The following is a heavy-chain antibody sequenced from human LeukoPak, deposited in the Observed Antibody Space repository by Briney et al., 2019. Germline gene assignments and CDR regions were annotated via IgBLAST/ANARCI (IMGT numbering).Heavy chain of an antibody. CDR2: IYTSGST. CDR1: GGSISSYY. J-gene: IGHJ6*03. D-gene: IGHD2-8*02. Sequence: SETLSLTCTVSGGSISSYYWSWIRQPPGKGLEWIGYIYTSGSTNYNPSLKSRVTISVDTSKNQFSLKLSSVTAADTAVYSCARRRTGYSYTYVWGKRITVTVSS. V-gene: IGHV4-4*09. CDR3: ARRRTGYSYTYV.